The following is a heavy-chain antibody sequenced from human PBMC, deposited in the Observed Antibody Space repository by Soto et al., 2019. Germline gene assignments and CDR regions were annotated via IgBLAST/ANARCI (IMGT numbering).Heavy chain of an antibody. J-gene: IGHJ6*02. CDR2: IDSSDSYT. V-gene: IGHV5-10-1*01. Sequence: VESLKISCKGSGYSFTSYWISWVRQMPGKGLVWMGRIDSSDSYTNYSPSFQGHVTTSADKSISTAYLQWSSLKASDTAMYYCARRGSGWGHYGMDVWGQGTTVTVSS. D-gene: IGHD6-19*01. CDR3: ARRGSGWGHYGMDV. CDR1: GYSFTSYW.